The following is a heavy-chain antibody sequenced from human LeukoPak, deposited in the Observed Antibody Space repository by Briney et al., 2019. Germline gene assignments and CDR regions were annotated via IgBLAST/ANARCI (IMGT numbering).Heavy chain of an antibody. V-gene: IGHV3-23*01. D-gene: IGHD3-22*01. CDR1: GFTFSNYS. CDR3: AKVSDHFYDSSGYLDY. CDR2: ISDSGGNT. J-gene: IGHJ4*02. Sequence: GGSLRLSCAASGFTFSNYSMNWVRQAPGKGLEWVSSISDSGGNTYYADSVKGRFTISRDNSKNTLYLKMNSLRAEDTAVYYCAKVSDHFYDSSGYLDYWGQGTLVTVSS.